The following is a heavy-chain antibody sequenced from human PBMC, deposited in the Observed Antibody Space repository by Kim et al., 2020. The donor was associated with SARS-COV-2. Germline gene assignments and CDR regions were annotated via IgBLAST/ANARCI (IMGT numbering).Heavy chain of an antibody. D-gene: IGHD3-10*01. V-gene: IGHV1-2*02. CDR1: GYTFTGYY. CDR2: INPNSGGT. Sequence: ASVKVSCKASGYTFTGYYMHWVRQAPGQGLEWMGWINPNSGGTNYAQQFQGRVTMTRDTSISTAYMELSRLRSDDTAVYYCARDLWGVYRYGSGSYSAFDFWGQGTMVTVSS. CDR3: ARDLWGVYRYGSGSYSAFDF. J-gene: IGHJ3*01.